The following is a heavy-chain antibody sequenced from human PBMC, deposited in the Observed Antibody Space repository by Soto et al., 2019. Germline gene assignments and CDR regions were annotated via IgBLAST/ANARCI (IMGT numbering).Heavy chain of an antibody. V-gene: IGHV4-38-2*02. Sequence: PSETLSLTCAVSGYSISSGYYCGWIRQPPGKGLEWIGSIYHSGSTYYNPSLKSRVTISVDTSKNQFSLKLSSVTAADTAVYYCARDGGTRDACDIWGQGTMVTVSS. D-gene: IGHD3-16*01. J-gene: IGHJ3*02. CDR2: IYHSGST. CDR1: GYSISSGYY. CDR3: ARDGGTRDACDI.